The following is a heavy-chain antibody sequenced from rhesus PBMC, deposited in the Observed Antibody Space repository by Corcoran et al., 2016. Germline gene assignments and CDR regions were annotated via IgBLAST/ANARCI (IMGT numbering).Heavy chain of an antibody. CDR3: ASPRGGWGLGDY. V-gene: IGHV4-173*01. J-gene: IGHJ4*01. CDR1: GGSISSKY. D-gene: IGHD6-37*01. Sequence: QLQLQESGPGLVKPSETLSLTCAVSGGSISSKYWSWIRQPPGKGLEWIGRISGSGGTTNSNPSLMRRVSISTAPSKNQFSLKLSSLTAAATAVYYCASPRGGWGLGDYWGQGVLVTVSS. CDR2: ISGSGGTT.